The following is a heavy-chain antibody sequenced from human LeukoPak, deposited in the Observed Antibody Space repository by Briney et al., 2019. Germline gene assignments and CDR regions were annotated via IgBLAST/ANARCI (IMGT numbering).Heavy chain of an antibody. J-gene: IGHJ6*03. CDR3: ARGGYNSGYDMDV. V-gene: IGHV4-34*01. CDR2: INHSGST. Sequence: SETLSPTCAVYGGSYSGYYWSWIRQPPGKGLEWIGEINHSGSTNYNPSLKSRVTITVDTSKNQFSLKLSSVTAADTAVYYCARGGYNSGYDMDVWGKGTTVTVSS. D-gene: IGHD3-22*01. CDR1: GGSYSGYY.